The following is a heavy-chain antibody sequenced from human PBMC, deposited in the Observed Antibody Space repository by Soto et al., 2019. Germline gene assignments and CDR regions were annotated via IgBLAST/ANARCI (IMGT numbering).Heavy chain of an antibody. Sequence: GGSLRLSCAASGFTFSSYGMHWVRQAPGKGLEWVAVIWYDGSNKYYADSVKGRFTISRDNSRNTLYLQMNSLRAEDTAVYYCARENCSGGSCYPGGFYYYYYGMDVWGQGTTATVSS. CDR1: GFTFSSYG. J-gene: IGHJ6*02. V-gene: IGHV3-33*01. D-gene: IGHD2-15*01. CDR2: IWYDGSNK. CDR3: ARENCSGGSCYPGGFYYYYYGMDV.